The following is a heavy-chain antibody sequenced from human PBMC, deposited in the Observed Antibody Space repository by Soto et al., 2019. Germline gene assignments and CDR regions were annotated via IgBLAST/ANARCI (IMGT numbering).Heavy chain of an antibody. J-gene: IGHJ4*02. CDR2: IYYSGST. Sequence: PSETLSLTCTGSGGSISNYYWSWIRQPPGKGLEWIGYIYYSGSTNYNPSLKSRVTMSADTSKNQFSLKLNSVTAADTAVYYCARMNYYDTSGHPFDYWGQGMMVTVSS. CDR1: GGSISNYY. D-gene: IGHD3-22*01. CDR3: ARMNYYDTSGHPFDY. V-gene: IGHV4-59*01.